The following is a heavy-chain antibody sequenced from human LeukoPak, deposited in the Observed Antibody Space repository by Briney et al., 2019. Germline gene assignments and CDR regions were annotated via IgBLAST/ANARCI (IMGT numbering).Heavy chain of an antibody. CDR2: IYYSGST. Sequence: SETLSLTCTVSGGSISSSSYYWGWIRQPPGKGLEWIGYIYYSGSTNYNPSLESRVTISVDTSKNQFSLKLSSVTAADTAVYYCARDRWELTEWGQGTLVTVSS. CDR1: GGSISSSSYY. CDR3: ARDRWELTE. V-gene: IGHV4-61*01. D-gene: IGHD1-26*01. J-gene: IGHJ4*02.